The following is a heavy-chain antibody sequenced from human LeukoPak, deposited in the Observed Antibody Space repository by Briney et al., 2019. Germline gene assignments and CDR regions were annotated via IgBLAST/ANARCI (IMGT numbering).Heavy chain of an antibody. CDR3: ARDLKCSSTSCYGIDP. Sequence: ASVKVSCKASGGTFSSYAISWVRQAPGQGLEWMGGIIPIFGTANYAQKFQGRVTITTDESTSTAYMELSSLRSEDTAVYYCARDLKCSSTSCYGIDPWGQGTLVTVSS. D-gene: IGHD2-2*01. V-gene: IGHV1-69*05. CDR1: GGTFSSYA. CDR2: IIPIFGTA. J-gene: IGHJ5*02.